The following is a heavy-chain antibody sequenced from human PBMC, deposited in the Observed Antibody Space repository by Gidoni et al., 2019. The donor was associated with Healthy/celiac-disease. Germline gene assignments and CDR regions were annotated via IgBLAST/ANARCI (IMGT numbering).Heavy chain of an antibody. D-gene: IGHD2-21*01. CDR3: ARVVSDTYYYYYGMDV. J-gene: IGHJ6*02. Sequence: PGKGREWMGIIYHGASDTRYNPSFQGQVTISADKSISTAYLQWSSLKASDTAMYYCARVVSDTYYYYYGMDVWGQGTTVTVSS. V-gene: IGHV5-51*01. CDR2: IYHGASDT.